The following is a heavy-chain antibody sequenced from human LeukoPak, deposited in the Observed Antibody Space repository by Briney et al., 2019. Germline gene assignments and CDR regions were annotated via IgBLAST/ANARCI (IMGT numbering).Heavy chain of an antibody. D-gene: IGHD6-13*01. J-gene: IGHJ5*02. CDR3: ARTIAAAGTDWFDP. CDR1: GGSISSGGYY. CDR2: IYYSGST. Sequence: SETLSLTCTVSGGSISSGGYYWSWIRQHPGKGLEWIGYIYYSGSTYYNPSLKSRVTISVDTSKNQFSLKLSSVTAADTAVYYCARTIAAAGTDWFDPWGQGTLVTVSS. V-gene: IGHV4-31*03.